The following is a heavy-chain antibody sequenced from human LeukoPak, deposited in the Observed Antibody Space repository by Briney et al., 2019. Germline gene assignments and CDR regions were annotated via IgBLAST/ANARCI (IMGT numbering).Heavy chain of an antibody. D-gene: IGHD3-10*01. CDR1: GDTISAYS. CDR3: AKGRGRLNVNRGVYNYHYYMEV. CDR2: IITIFGRA. J-gene: IGHJ6*03. V-gene: IGHV1-69*06. Sequence: GASAKVSCKAAGDTISAYSLNRVRQAPGQGREWRGGIITIFGRANYAQTLKGRVTITEGKATSTAYMELSSLGSEDTAIYYCAKGRGRLNVNRGVYNYHYYMEVWGTGTTVIVS.